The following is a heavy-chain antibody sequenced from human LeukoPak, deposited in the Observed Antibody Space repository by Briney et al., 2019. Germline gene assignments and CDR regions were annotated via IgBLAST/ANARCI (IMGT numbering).Heavy chain of an antibody. CDR1: GGSISSGGYS. D-gene: IGHD2-15*01. Sequence: SQTLSLTCAVSGGSISSGGYSWSWIRQPPGKGLEWIGYIYHSGSTYYNPSLKSRVTISVDRSKNQFSLKLSSVTAADTAVYYCARGRLVVVAAGPLRYWGQGTLVTVSS. J-gene: IGHJ4*02. CDR3: ARGRLVVVAAGPLRY. V-gene: IGHV4-30-2*01. CDR2: IYHSGST.